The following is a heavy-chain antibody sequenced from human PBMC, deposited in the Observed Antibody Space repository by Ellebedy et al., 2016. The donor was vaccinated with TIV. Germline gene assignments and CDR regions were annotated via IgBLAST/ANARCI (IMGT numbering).Heavy chain of an antibody. CDR3: ARLPSMGVVVPAAMMDV. CDR2: IYYSGST. D-gene: IGHD2-2*01. Sequence: SETLSLXCTVSGGSISSSSYYWGWIRQPPGKGLEWIGSIYYSGSTYYNPSLKSRVTISVDTSKNQFSLKLSSVTAADTAVYYCARLPSMGVVVPAAMMDVWGQGTTVTVSS. CDR1: GGSISSSSYY. V-gene: IGHV4-39*01. J-gene: IGHJ6*02.